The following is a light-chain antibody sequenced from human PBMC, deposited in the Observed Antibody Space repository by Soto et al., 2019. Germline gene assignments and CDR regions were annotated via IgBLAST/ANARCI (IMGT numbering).Light chain of an antibody. CDR3: QQYQSYATST. CDR1: QNINNG. Sequence: DIQMTQSPSTLSASIGDRVTITCRANQNINNGLAWYQQKPGKAPNLLIYDASNLESGVPSRFSGFGSGTEFSLTITSLQPDDFATYHCQQYQSYATSTFGQGTKVDIK. CDR2: DAS. J-gene: IGKJ1*01. V-gene: IGKV1-5*01.